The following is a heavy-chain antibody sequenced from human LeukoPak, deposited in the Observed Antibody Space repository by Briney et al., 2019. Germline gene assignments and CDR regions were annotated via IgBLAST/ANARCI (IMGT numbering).Heavy chain of an antibody. CDR2: ISYDGSNK. J-gene: IGHJ4*02. D-gene: IGHD3-9*01. Sequence: GRSLRLSCAASGFTFSSYGMHWVRQAPGKGLEWVAVISYDGSNKYYADSVKCRFTISRDNSKNTLYLQMNSLRAEDTAVYYCANGRDDILTGYYAYWGQGTLVTVSS. CDR1: GFTFSSYG. CDR3: ANGRDDILTGYYAY. V-gene: IGHV3-30*18.